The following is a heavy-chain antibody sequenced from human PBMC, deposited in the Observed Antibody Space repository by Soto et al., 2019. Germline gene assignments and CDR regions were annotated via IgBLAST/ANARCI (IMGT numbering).Heavy chain of an antibody. V-gene: IGHV6-1*01. D-gene: IGHD2-2*03. CDR3: ARDGYCSSTSCYPYYYYGMDV. J-gene: IGHJ6*02. CDR1: GDSVSSNSAA. Sequence: SQTLSLTCAISGDSVSSNSAAWNWIRQSPSRGLEWLGRTYYRSKWYNDYAVSVKSRITINPDTSKNQFSLQLNSVTPEDTAVYCCARDGYCSSTSCYPYYYYGMDVWGQGTTVTVSS. CDR2: TYYRSKWYN.